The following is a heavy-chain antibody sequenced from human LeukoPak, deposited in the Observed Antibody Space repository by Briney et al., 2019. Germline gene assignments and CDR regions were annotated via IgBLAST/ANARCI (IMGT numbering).Heavy chain of an antibody. Sequence: SETLSLTCAVYGGSFSGYYWSWIRQPPGKGLEWIGEINHSGRTNYNPSLKSRVTISGDTSKNQLSLKMSNVTAADTAVYYCARQRPYDYVWGSYRLFDYWGQGALVTVSS. D-gene: IGHD3-16*02. V-gene: IGHV4-34*01. CDR3: ARQRPYDYVWGSYRLFDY. CDR2: INHSGRT. CDR1: GGSFSGYY. J-gene: IGHJ4*02.